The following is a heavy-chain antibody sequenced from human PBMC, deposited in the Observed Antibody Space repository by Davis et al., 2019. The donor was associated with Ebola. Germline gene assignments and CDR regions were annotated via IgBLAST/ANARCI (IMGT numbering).Heavy chain of an antibody. CDR3: ARVAAAGYYFDY. CDR1: GGSISSHY. Sequence: PSETLSLTCTVSGGSISSHYWSWIRQPPGKGLEWIGEINHSGSTNYNPSLKSRVTISVDTSKNQFSLKLSSVTAADTAAYYCARVAAAGYYFDYWGQGTLVTVSS. J-gene: IGHJ4*02. V-gene: IGHV4-34*01. CDR2: INHSGST. D-gene: IGHD6-13*01.